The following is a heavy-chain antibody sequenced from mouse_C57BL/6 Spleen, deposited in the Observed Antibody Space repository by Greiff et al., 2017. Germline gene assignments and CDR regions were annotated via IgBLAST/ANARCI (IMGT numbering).Heavy chain of an antibody. CDR2: INYDGSTT. Sequence: EVKLMASEGGLVQPGSSMKLSCTASGFTFSDYYMAWVRQVPEKGLEWVANINYDGSTTSYLDSLKSRFIISRDNAKNILYLQMSSLKSEDTATYCCARGSSDWYFDVWGTGTTVTVSS. J-gene: IGHJ1*03. CDR3: ARGSSDWYFDV. V-gene: IGHV5-16*01. D-gene: IGHD1-1*01. CDR1: GFTFSDYY.